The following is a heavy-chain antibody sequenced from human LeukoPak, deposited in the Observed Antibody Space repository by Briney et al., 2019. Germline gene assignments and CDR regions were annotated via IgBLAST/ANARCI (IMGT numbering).Heavy chain of an antibody. D-gene: IGHD6-13*01. Sequence: GESLKISRNGSAFSLPKYWIGWVRQMPGKGLEWMGIVYPSDSDTRYRPSFQGQVTVSANKSISTAYLQWSSLNASDSAMSFCARRHSSSWHPDYWGQGTLVTVSS. CDR1: AFSLPKYW. CDR2: VYPSDSDT. J-gene: IGHJ4*02. CDR3: ARRHSSSWHPDY. V-gene: IGHV5-51*01.